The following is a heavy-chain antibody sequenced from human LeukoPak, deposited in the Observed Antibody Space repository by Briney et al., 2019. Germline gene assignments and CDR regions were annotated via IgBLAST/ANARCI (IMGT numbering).Heavy chain of an antibody. J-gene: IGHJ4*02. CDR1: GFTVSSNY. D-gene: IGHD6-19*01. CDR2: IYSGGST. V-gene: IGHV3-66*01. CDR3: ARIPYSSDYFDY. Sequence: GGSLRLSCAASGFTVSSNYMNWVRQAPGKGLEWVSVIYSGGSTYYADSVKGRFTISRDNSKNTLYLQMNSLRAEDTAVYYCARIPYSSDYFDYWGQGTLVTVSS.